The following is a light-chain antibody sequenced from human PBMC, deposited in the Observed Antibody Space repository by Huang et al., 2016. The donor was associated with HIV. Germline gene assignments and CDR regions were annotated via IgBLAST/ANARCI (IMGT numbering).Light chain of an antibody. CDR3: QQYDNLHT. CDR2: DAS. V-gene: IGKV1-33*01. Sequence: DIQMTQSPSSLSASVGDRVTITCQASQDISNYLNWYQQKPGKAPKRLIYDASNLETGVPSRFSGSRSGTHVTFTINNLQPEDIATYYCQQYDNLHTFGQGTKLEIK. CDR1: QDISNY. J-gene: IGKJ2*01.